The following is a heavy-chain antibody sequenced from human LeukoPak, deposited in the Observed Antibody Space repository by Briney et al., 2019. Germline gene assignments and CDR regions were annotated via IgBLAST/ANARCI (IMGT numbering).Heavy chain of an antibody. J-gene: IGHJ6*04. D-gene: IGHD3-3*01. V-gene: IGHV3-33*06. CDR1: GFTFSSYG. CDR3: AKEKYYDFWSGFPLDV. Sequence: GRSLRLSCAASGFTFSSYGMHWVRQAPGKGLEWVAVIWYDGSNKYYADSVKGRFTISTDNSKNTLYLQMNSLRAEDTAVYYCAKEKYYDFWSGFPLDVWGKGTTVTVSS. CDR2: IWYDGSNK.